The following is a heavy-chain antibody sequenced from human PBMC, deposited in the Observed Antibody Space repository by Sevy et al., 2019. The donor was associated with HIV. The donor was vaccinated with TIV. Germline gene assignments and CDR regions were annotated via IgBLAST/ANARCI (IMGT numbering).Heavy chain of an antibody. CDR1: GFTFSNYA. D-gene: IGHD3-22*01. V-gene: IGHV3-30*04. J-gene: IGHJ4*02. CDR3: ASHYYDSTGYYYPLDY. CDR2: ISYDGNNK. Sequence: GGSLRLSCTASGFTFSNYAMYWVRQAPGKGLEWVAVISYDGNNKDYADSVKGRFTISRDNSKNTLYLQMNSLRADDTAVYYCASHYYDSTGYYYPLDYCGQGTLVTVSS.